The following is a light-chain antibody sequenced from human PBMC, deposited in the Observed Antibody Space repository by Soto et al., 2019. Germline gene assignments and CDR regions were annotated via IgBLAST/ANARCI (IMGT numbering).Light chain of an antibody. Sequence: DIQMTQSPSTLSASVGDRVTITCRASQSISNWLAWYQQKPGKAPKLLIYDASTLQSGVSSRFSGSGSGTEFTLTISNLQPTDFASYYCQHYINFSGTFGQGTTVDI. CDR3: QHYINFSGT. CDR1: QSISNW. CDR2: DAS. J-gene: IGKJ1*01. V-gene: IGKV1-5*01.